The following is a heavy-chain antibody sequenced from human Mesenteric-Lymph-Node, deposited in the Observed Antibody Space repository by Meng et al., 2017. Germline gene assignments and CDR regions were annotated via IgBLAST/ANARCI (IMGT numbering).Heavy chain of an antibody. CDR1: CGSISNGKYC. D-gene: IGHD2-2*01. CDR3: ARGELLWNY. J-gene: IGHJ4*02. V-gene: IGHV4-30-4*01. CDR2: MDYRGST. Sequence: HRQEAGPGLRHPSPTLSLSCLFSCGSISNGKYCWSWIRQPPGKGLEWIGYMDYRGSTFYNPSLKSRVTISVDTSKNQFSLKLSSVTAADTAVYFCARGELLWNYWGQGTLVTVSS.